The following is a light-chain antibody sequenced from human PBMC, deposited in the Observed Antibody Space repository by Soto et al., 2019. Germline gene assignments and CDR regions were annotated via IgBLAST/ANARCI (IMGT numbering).Light chain of an antibody. CDR3: SSYAGSSNVV. CDR2: EVS. J-gene: IGLJ2*01. CDR1: SSDVGGYNY. Sequence: QSALTQPPSASGSRGQSVTISCTGTSSDVGGYNYVSWYQQHPGKAPKFMIYEVSKRPSGVPDRFSGSKSGNTASLTVSGLQAEDEADYYCSSYAGSSNVVFGGGTKLTVL. V-gene: IGLV2-8*01.